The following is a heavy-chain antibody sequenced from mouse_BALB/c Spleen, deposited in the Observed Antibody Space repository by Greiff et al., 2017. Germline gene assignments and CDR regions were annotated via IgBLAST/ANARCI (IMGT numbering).Heavy chain of an antibody. V-gene: IGHV5-4*02. J-gene: IGHJ3*01. CDR2: ISDGGSYT. CDR3: ARDRGDDYGAWFAY. CDR1: GFTFSDYY. D-gene: IGHD2-4*01. Sequence: EVQLVESGGGLVKPGGSLKLSCAASGFTFSDYYMYWVRQTPEKRLEWVATISDGGSYTYYPDSVKGRFTISRDNAKNNLYLQMSSLKSEDTAMYYCARDRGDDYGAWFAYWGQGTLVTVSA.